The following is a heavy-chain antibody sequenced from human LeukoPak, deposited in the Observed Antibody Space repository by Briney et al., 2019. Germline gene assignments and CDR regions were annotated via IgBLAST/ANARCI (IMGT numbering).Heavy chain of an antibody. CDR3: AEEGYYYDSSGYNYYYGMDV. CDR2: ISYEGSNK. V-gene: IGHV3-30*18. Sequence: GRSLRLSCAASGFTFSSYGMHWVRQAPGKGLEWVAVISYEGSNKYYADSVKGRFTISRDNSKNTLYLQMNTLRAEDTAVYYCAEEGYYYDSSGYNYYYGMDVWGQGTTVTVSS. CDR1: GFTFSSYG. J-gene: IGHJ6*02. D-gene: IGHD3-22*01.